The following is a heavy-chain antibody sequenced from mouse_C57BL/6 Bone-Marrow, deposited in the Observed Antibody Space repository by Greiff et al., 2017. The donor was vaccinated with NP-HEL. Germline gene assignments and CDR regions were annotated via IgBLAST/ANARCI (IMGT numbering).Heavy chain of an antibody. CDR3: ARGEGTCYYCSNYFDY. D-gene: IGHD1-1*01. CDR1: GYTFTSYW. J-gene: IGHJ2*01. V-gene: IGHV1-69*01. Sequence: QVQLQQPGAELVMPGASVKLSCKASGYTFTSYWMHWVKQRPGQGLEWIGEIDPSDSYTNYNQKFKGKATLTVDKSSSTAYMQLSSLTSEDSAVYYWARGEGTCYYCSNYFDYWGRGTTLTVTS. CDR2: IDPSDSYT.